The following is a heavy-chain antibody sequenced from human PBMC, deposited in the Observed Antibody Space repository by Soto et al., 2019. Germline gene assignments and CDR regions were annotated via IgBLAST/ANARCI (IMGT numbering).Heavy chain of an antibody. J-gene: IGHJ4*02. V-gene: IGHV3-30-3*01. Sequence: LRLSCAASGFTFSSYAMHWVRQAPGKGLEWVAVISYDGSNKYYADSVKGRFTISRDNSKNTLYLQMNSLRAEDTAVYYCARDKDIVVVTAIRGLDYWGQGTLVTVSS. D-gene: IGHD2-21*02. CDR1: GFTFSSYA. CDR3: ARDKDIVVVTAIRGLDY. CDR2: ISYDGSNK.